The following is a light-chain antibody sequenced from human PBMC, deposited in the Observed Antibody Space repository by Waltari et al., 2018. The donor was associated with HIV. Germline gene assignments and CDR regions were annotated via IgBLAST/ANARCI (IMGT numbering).Light chain of an antibody. Sequence: VLTQPPSASGTPGQTVTISCSGSRSNIGSNTVNWYQHLPGTAPKLLIYSNNVRPSGVPDRFSGFKSGTSASLAISGLQSQDEADYYCTTWDDRLNALVFGGGTEVTVL. CDR1: RSNIGSNT. V-gene: IGLV1-44*01. CDR3: TTWDDRLNALV. CDR2: SNN. J-gene: IGLJ3*02.